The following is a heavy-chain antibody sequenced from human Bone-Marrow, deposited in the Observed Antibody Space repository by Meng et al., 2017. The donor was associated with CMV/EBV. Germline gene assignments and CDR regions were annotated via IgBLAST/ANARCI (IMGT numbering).Heavy chain of an antibody. CDR3: ARHETHPPLYYFDY. J-gene: IGHJ4*02. CDR2: IYPGDSDT. D-gene: IGHD2/OR15-2a*01. Sequence: GGSLRLSCKGSGYSFSSFWIGWVRQMPGKGLEWMGIIYPGDSDTRYSPSFQGHVTISADKSISTAYLQWSSLKASDTATYYCARHETHPPLYYFDYWGQGALVTASS. CDR1: GYSFSSFW. V-gene: IGHV5-51*01.